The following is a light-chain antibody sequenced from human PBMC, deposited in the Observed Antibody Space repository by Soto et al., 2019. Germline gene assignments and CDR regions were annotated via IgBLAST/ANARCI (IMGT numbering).Light chain of an antibody. V-gene: IGLV1-44*01. J-gene: IGLJ2*01. CDR3: AAWDDSLNGVV. Sequence: QSVLTQPPSASGTPGQRVTISCSGSSSNIGSHTVNWYQQLPGTAPRLLIYSNTQRPSGVPDRFSGSKSGTSASLAISGLQSKYDADYYCAAWDDSLNGVVFGGGTKLTVL. CDR2: SNT. CDR1: SSNIGSHT.